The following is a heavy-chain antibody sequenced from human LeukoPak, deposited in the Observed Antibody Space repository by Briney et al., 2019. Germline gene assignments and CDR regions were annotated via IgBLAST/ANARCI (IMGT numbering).Heavy chain of an antibody. J-gene: IGHJ4*02. CDR2: INHSGST. CDR3: AGMRKGVVPAAADY. CDR1: GGSFSGYY. D-gene: IGHD2-2*01. V-gene: IGHV4-34*01. Sequence: SETLSLTCAVYGGSFSGYYWSWIRQPPGKGLEWIGEINHSGSTNYNPSLKSRVTISVDTFKNQFSLKLSSVTAADTAVYYCAGMRKGVVPAAADYWGQGTLVTVSS.